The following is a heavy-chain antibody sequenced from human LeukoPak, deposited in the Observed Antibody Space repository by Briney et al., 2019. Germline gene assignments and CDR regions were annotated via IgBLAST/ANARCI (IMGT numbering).Heavy chain of an antibody. CDR2: ITSSSSDT. Sequence: GWSLRLSCAASGFTFSDYYMSWIRQAPGKGLEWISYITSSSSDTNYADSVKGRFTISRDNAKKSLYLQMNSLRAEDTAVYYCARYYDILAGYFRGGFDYWGQGTLVTVSS. CDR3: ARYYDILAGYFRGGFDY. V-gene: IGHV3-11*03. J-gene: IGHJ4*02. CDR1: GFTFSDYY. D-gene: IGHD3-9*01.